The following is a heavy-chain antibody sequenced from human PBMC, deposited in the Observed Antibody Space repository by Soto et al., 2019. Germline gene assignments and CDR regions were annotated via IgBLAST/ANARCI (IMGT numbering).Heavy chain of an antibody. V-gene: IGHV3-48*03. CDR2: ISVSGNII. Sequence: GGSLRLSCAASGFTFSTYEFNWFRQAPGRGLEWISYISVSGNIIKYAESVKGRFTISRDNAESSLHLHMTNLRVDDTALYFCVRDTMRASAATSLDYWGQGTQVTVSS. J-gene: IGHJ4*02. CDR1: GFTFSTYE. CDR3: VRDTMRASAATSLDY. D-gene: IGHD2-2*01.